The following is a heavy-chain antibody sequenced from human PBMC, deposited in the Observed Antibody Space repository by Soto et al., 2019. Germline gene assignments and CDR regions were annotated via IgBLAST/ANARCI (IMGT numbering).Heavy chain of an antibody. J-gene: IGHJ4*02. CDR1: GGSISGHY. CDR3: ARDLRVGPEEYLDF. Sequence: QVQLQESGPGLVKPSETLSLTCTVSGGSISGHYWSWIRQPAGKGLEWIGRIYSSGTTKYNPTLKSRVTMSIDTSKNQFSLRLNSVTAADTAVYSCARDLRVGPEEYLDFWGQGTLVTVSS. D-gene: IGHD3-9*01. CDR2: IYSSGTT. V-gene: IGHV4-4*07.